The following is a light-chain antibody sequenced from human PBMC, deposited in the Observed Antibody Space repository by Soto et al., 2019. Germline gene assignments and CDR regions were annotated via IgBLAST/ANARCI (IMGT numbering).Light chain of an antibody. CDR3: QQSYSTPT. Sequence: DIQKTQSPSSLSTSVGDRVTITCRASQSISSYLNWYQQKPGKAPKLLIYAASSLQSGVPSRFSGSRSGTDFTLTISSLLPEDFATYYCQQSYSTPTFGQGTKLEIK. V-gene: IGKV1-39*01. CDR2: AAS. J-gene: IGKJ2*01. CDR1: QSISSY.